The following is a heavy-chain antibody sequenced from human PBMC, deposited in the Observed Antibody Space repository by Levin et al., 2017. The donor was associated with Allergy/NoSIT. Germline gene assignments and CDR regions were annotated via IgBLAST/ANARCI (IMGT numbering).Heavy chain of an antibody. J-gene: IGHJ4*02. CDR2: IYPEDSDA. Sequence: GGSLRLSCKTSGYSFTNYWIGWVRQMPGKGLEWMGLIYPEDSDARYSPSFRGQVTISADKSITPAYFQWSSLKASDTAMYYCVRRGGSGYSIYYWGRGTLVTVSS. CDR3: VRRGGSGYSIYY. CDR1: GYSFTNYW. D-gene: IGHD2-15*01. V-gene: IGHV5-51*01.